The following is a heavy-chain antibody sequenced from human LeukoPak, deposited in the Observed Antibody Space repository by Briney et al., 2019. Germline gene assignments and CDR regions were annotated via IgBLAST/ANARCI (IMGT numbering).Heavy chain of an antibody. CDR2: MNPNSGNT. D-gene: IGHD6-13*01. CDR3: ARVTAYSSSWYLGY. Sequence: AAVKVSCKASGYSFTSYDINWVRQGTGPGLEWMGWMNPNSGNTAYAQKCQGRVTMTRNTSISTAYMELSSLRSEDTAVYYCARVTAYSSSWYLGYWGQGTLVTVSS. J-gene: IGHJ4*02. CDR1: GYSFTSYD. V-gene: IGHV1-8*01.